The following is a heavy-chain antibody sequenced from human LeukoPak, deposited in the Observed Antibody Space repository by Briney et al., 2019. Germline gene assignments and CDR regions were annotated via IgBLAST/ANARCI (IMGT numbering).Heavy chain of an antibody. J-gene: IGHJ5*02. V-gene: IGHV3-30*18. D-gene: IGHD2-2*01. CDR3: AKGRCSSTSCYLGDSNGFDP. CDR2: ISYDGSNK. Sequence: PGGSLRLSCAASGFTFSSYGMHWVRQAPGKGLEWVAVISYDGSNKYYADSVKGRFTISRDNSKNTLYLQMNSLRAEDTAVYYCAKGRCSSTSCYLGDSNGFDPWGQGTLVTVSS. CDR1: GFTFSSYG.